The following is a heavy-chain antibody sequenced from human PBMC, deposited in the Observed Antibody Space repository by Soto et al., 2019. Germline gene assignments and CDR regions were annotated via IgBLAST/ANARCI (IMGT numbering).Heavy chain of an antibody. V-gene: IGHV6-1*01. Sequence: QTLSLTCAISGDSVSSNSAAWSWIRQSPSRGLEWLGRTYYRSKWNSNYAVSVEGRVTINPDTSKNQFSLQLNSVTPEDTAVYYCARDEGGPWGQGTLVTVSS. J-gene: IGHJ4*02. CDR1: GDSVSSNSAA. CDR2: TYYRSKWNS. CDR3: ARDEGGP.